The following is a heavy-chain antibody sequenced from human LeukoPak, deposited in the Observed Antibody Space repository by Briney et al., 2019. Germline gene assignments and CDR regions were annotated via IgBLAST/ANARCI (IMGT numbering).Heavy chain of an antibody. J-gene: IGHJ4*02. V-gene: IGHV4-39*07. D-gene: IGHD1-26*01. CDR3: RRSVDLGGDYFDY. CDR1: GGSISSSSYY. Sequence: PSETLSLTCTVSGGSISSSSYYWGWIRQPPGKGLEWIGSIYYSGSTYYNPSLKSRVTISVDTSKNQFSLKLSSVTAADTAVYYCRRSVDLGGDYFDYWGQGTLVTVSS. CDR2: IYYSGST.